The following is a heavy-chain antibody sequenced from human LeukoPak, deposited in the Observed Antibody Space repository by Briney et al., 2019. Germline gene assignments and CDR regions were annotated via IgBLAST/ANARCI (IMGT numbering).Heavy chain of an antibody. CDR2: MNPNSGNT. CDR1: GYTFTSYD. CDR3: ARDRMMYYYDSSGYWVNWFDP. Sequence: ASVKVSCKASGYTFTSYDINWVRQATGQGLEWMGWMNPNSGNTGYAQKFQGRVTITRNTSISTAYMELSRLRSDDTAVYYCARDRMMYYYDSSGYWVNWFDPWGQGTLVTVSS. V-gene: IGHV1-8*03. J-gene: IGHJ5*02. D-gene: IGHD3-22*01.